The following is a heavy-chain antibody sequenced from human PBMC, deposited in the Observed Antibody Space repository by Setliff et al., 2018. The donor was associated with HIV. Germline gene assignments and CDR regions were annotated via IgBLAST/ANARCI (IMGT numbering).Heavy chain of an antibody. J-gene: IGHJ4*02. D-gene: IGHD3-16*01. CDR1: GITFSSYA. Sequence: GGSLRLSCVASGITFSSYAMSWVRQAPGKGLEWASAISGTGGTTNYADSVKGRFTISRDNSKNTLYLQMNSLRAEDTAVYYCANGADYFDYWGQGTLVTVSS. CDR2: ISGTGGTT. CDR3: ANGADYFDY. V-gene: IGHV3-23*01.